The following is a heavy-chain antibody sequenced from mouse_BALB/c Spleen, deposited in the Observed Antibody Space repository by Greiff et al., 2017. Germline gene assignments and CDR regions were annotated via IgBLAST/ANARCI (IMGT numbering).Heavy chain of an antibody. V-gene: IGHV5-6-3*01. J-gene: IGHJ2*01. CDR2: INSNGGST. CDR1: GFTFSSYG. D-gene: IGHD1-2*01. Sequence: EVKLVESGAGLVQPGGSLTLSCAASGFTFSSYGMSWVRQTPDKRLELVATINSNGGSTYYPDSVKGRFTITRDNAKNTLYLKMNSLKSEDTAMYYCARDSSLLRTYYFDYWGQGTTLTVSS. CDR3: ARDSSLLRTYYFDY.